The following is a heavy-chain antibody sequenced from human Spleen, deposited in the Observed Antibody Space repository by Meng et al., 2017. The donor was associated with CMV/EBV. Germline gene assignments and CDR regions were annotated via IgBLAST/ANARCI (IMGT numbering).Heavy chain of an antibody. CDR3: ARAGITGTITYYYYGMDV. D-gene: IGHD1-7*01. J-gene: IGHJ6*02. Sequence: TFTSYGISWVRQAPGQGLEWMGWISAYNGNTNYAQKLQGRVTMTTDTSTSTAYMELRSLRSDDTAVYYCARAGITGTITYYYYGMDVWGQGTTVTVSS. CDR1: TFTSYG. V-gene: IGHV1-18*01. CDR2: ISAYNGNT.